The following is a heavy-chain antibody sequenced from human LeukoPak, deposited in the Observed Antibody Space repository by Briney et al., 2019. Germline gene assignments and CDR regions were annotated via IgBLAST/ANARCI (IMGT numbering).Heavy chain of an antibody. V-gene: IGHV4-4*07. D-gene: IGHD6-19*01. CDR1: AGSISTYY. Sequence: SETLSLTCTVTAGSISTYYWSCIRQSAGQGLEWIGHINPRGNIKYNPSLKSRVSLSMDTSKNQFSLKVNSVTAADTAVYYCARGGAQWLVEEAFDFWGRGTMVTVSS. CDR3: ARGGAQWLVEEAFDF. J-gene: IGHJ3*01. CDR2: INPRGNI.